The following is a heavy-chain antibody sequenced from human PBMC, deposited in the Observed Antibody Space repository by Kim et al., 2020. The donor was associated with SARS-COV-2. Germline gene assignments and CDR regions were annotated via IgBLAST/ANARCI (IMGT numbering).Heavy chain of an antibody. CDR3: ARDLVVVPAAGDFDI. J-gene: IGHJ3*02. V-gene: IGHV1-46*01. D-gene: IGHD2-2*01. Sequence: AKKFQGRVTMTRDTSTSTVYMELSSLRSEDTAVYYCARDLVVVPAAGDFDIWGQGTMVTVSS.